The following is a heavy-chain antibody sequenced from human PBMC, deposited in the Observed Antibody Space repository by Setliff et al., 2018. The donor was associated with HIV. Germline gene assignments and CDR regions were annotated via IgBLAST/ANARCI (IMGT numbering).Heavy chain of an antibody. CDR3: ARQFRYPNRAVAGVDY. CDR1: GGSISNNSYY. D-gene: IGHD6-19*01. V-gene: IGHV4-39*01. J-gene: IGHJ4*02. CDR2: LFYNGNT. Sequence: PSETLSLTCTVSGGSISNNSYYWGWVRQPPGKGLELIGNLFYNGNTYYNPSLKSRVTISVDTSKNQFSLKPSSVTAADTAIYFCARQFRYPNRAVAGVDYWGQGTLVTVSS.